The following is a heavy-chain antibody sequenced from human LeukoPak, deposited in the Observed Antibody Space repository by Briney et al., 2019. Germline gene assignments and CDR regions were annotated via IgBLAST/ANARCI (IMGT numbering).Heavy chain of an antibody. J-gene: IGHJ6*04. D-gene: IGHD2-2*01. V-gene: IGHV1-18*01. CDR3: ARDQAHIVVVPAADGLDV. CDR1: GYTFTSYG. Sequence: ASVKVSSKASGYTFTSYGISWVRQAPGQGLEWMGWISAYNGNTNYAQKLQGRVTMTTDTSTSTAYMELRSLRSDDTAVYYCARDQAHIVVVPAADGLDVWGKGTTVTVSS. CDR2: ISAYNGNT.